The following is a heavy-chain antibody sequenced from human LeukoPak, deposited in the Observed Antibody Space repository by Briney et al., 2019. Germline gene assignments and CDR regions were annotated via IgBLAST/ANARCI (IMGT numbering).Heavy chain of an antibody. J-gene: IGHJ3*02. CDR3: ARPKGITAAFHI. CDR2: INSDGSSA. D-gene: IGHD3-3*01. V-gene: IGHV3-74*01. Sequence: QPGGSLRLSCVASGFTFSSYWMHWVRQAPGKGLVWVSRINSDGSSASYADSVKGRFTISRDNAKNTLYLQMNSLRAEDTAVYYCARPKGITAAFHIWGQGTMVTVSS. CDR1: GFTFSSYW.